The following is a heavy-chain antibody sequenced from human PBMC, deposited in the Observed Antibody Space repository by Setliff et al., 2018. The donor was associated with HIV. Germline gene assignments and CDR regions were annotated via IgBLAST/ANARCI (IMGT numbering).Heavy chain of an antibody. CDR1: GVSISGHC. J-gene: IGHJ4*02. CDR2: IYTSGTT. D-gene: IGHD2-8*02. V-gene: IGHV4-4*09. CDR3: ARLIHTGLLYFDY. Sequence: SETLSLTCLVSGVSISGHCWGWIRQPPGKGLEWIGYIYTSGTTEYNPSLDSRVTISVDTSRDQFSLNLRSVTAADTALYFCARLIHTGLLYFDYWGLGMLVTVSS.